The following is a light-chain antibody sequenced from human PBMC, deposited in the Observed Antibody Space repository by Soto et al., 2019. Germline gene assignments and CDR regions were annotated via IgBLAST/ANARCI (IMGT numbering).Light chain of an antibody. CDR3: QQYNNWPPFT. J-gene: IGKJ3*01. CDR1: QRVSSN. CDR2: GAS. Sequence: EIVMTQSPATLSVSPGERATLSCRASQRVSSNLAWYQQKPGQAPRLLIYGASTRATGIPAWFSGSGAGTEFTLTISSLQSEDFAVYYCQQYNNWPPFTFGPGTNVDI. V-gene: IGKV3-15*01.